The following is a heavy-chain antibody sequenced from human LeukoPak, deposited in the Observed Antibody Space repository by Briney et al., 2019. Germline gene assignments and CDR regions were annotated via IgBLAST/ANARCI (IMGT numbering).Heavy chain of an antibody. CDR2: IIPILGIA. CDR1: GGTFSSCA. Sequence: GASVKVSCKASGGTFSSCAISWVRQAPGQGLEWMGRIIPILGIANYAQKFQGRVTITADKSTSTAYMELSSLRSEDTAVYYCARASPGGSGSPFDYWGQGTLVTVSS. CDR3: ARASPGGSGSPFDY. J-gene: IGHJ4*02. D-gene: IGHD3-22*01. V-gene: IGHV1-69*04.